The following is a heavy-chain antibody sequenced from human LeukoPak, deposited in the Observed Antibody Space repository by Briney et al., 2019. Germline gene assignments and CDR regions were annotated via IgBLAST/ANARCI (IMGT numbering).Heavy chain of an antibody. CDR2: IYSGGST. V-gene: IGHV3-53*01. Sequence: GGSLRLSCAASGFTVSSNYMSWVRQAPGKGLEWVSVIYSGGSTYYADSVKGRFTISRDNSKNTLYLQMNSLRAEDTAVYYCAREDRDGYNSPAFDIWGQGTMVTVSS. CDR3: AREDRDGYNSPAFDI. CDR1: GFTVSSNY. D-gene: IGHD5-24*01. J-gene: IGHJ3*02.